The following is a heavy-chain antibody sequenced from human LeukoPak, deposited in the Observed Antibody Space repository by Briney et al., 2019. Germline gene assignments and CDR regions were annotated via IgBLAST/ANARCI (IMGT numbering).Heavy chain of an antibody. CDR1: GFTFSSYS. V-gene: IGHV3-21*01. J-gene: IGHJ3*02. Sequence: GGSLRLSCAASGFTFSSYSMNWVRQAPGKGLEWVSSISSSSSYIYYADSVKGRFTISRDNAKNSLYLQMNSLRAEDTAVYYCARVRVVGATTPDAFDIWGQGTMVTVSS. D-gene: IGHD1-26*01. CDR3: ARVRVVGATTPDAFDI. CDR2: ISSSSSYI.